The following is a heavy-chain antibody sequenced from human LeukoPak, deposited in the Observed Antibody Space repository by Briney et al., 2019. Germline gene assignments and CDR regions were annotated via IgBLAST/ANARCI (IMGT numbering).Heavy chain of an antibody. CDR2: ISYDGSNK. V-gene: IGHV3-30-3*01. J-gene: IGHJ3*02. CDR1: GFTFSSYA. Sequence: GGSLRLSCAASGFTFSSYAMHWVRQAPGKGLEWVAVISYDGSNKYYADSVKGRFTISRDNSKNTLYLQMNSLRAEDTAVYYCARRKVGAFDIWGQGIMVTVSS. CDR3: ARRKVGAFDI.